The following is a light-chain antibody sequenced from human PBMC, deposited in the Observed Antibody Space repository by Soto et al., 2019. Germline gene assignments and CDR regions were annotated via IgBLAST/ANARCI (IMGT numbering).Light chain of an antibody. CDR2: GAS. Sequence: EMVLTQSPGTLSLSPGERATLSCRASQTVSSSYLVWYQQKPGQAPRLLIYGASSRVTGIPDRFSRSGSGTDFTITIIRLEPEVFAVYYCHHYGYVRDTIGQGTRLETK. V-gene: IGKV3-20*01. CDR3: HHYGYVRDT. J-gene: IGKJ5*01. CDR1: QTVSSSY.